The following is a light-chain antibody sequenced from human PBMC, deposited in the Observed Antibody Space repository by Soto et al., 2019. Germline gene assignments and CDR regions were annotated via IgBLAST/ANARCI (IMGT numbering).Light chain of an antibody. CDR2: GVS. V-gene: IGLV2-14*01. CDR1: SSDVGGYNY. CDR3: SSHTLSSALQV. Sequence: QSVLTQPPSASGSPGQSVTISCTGTSSDVGGYNYVSWYQQHPGKAPKLMLYGVSKRPSGVSNRFSGSKSGDTASLTISGLQAEDEADYYCSSHTLSSALQVFGTGTKLTVL. J-gene: IGLJ1*01.